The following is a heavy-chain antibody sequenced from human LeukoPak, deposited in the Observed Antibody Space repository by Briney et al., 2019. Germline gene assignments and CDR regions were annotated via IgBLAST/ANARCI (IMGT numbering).Heavy chain of an antibody. D-gene: IGHD2-15*01. CDR1: GYTFTSYY. V-gene: IGHV1-46*01. CDR2: INPSGGST. CDR3: ARVGGYCSGGSCYPWPYYYYYMDV. Sequence: ASVTVSCKASGYTFTSYYMHWVRQAPGQGLEWMGIINPSGGSTSYAQKFQGRVTMTRDTSTSTAYMELRSLRSDDTAVYYCARVGGYCSGGSCYPWPYYYYYMDVWGKGTTVTVSS. J-gene: IGHJ6*03.